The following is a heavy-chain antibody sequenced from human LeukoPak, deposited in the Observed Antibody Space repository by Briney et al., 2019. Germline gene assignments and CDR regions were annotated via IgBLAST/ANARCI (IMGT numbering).Heavy chain of an antibody. CDR3: SAGLGTSDLDY. D-gene: IGHD7-27*01. Sequence: SVKVSCKASGGTFSSYAISWVRQAPGQGLEWMGGIIPIFGTANYAQKFQGRVTITTDESTSTAYMELTSLTLEDTAVYYCSAGLGTSDLDYWGQGTLVTVSS. CDR1: GGTFSSYA. J-gene: IGHJ4*02. CDR2: IIPIFGTA. V-gene: IGHV1-69*05.